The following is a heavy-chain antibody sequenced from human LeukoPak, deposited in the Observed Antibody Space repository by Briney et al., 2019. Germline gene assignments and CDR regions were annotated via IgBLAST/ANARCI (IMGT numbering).Heavy chain of an antibody. Sequence: GCLRLSCAPSLFTATIYAMSAVPDAPREGLERGSAICGGGGDTYYTASLKGRFTISRDNSKKTLCLHISSLRAEETPIYYSAKDSPGEIDYWGQGTLVTVSS. D-gene: IGHD3-16*01. V-gene: IGHV3-23*01. CDR3: AKDSPGEIDY. CDR1: LFTATIYA. J-gene: IGHJ4*02. CDR2: ICGGGGDT.